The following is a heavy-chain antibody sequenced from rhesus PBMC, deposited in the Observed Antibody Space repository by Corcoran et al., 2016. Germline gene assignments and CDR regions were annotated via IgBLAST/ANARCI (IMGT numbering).Heavy chain of an antibody. D-gene: IGHD4-17*01. J-gene: IGHJ4*01. V-gene: IGHV4-65*01. CDR1: GGSVSSSNW. Sequence: QVQLQESGPGLVKPSETLSLTCAVSGGSVSSSNWWSWIRQPPGKGLEWIGYISGSCSSTYYNPSLKSRVTISTDTSKNQFSLKLSSVTAADTAVYYCARVKGNYDPWGQGVLVTVSS. CDR3: ARVKGNYDP. CDR2: ISGSCSST.